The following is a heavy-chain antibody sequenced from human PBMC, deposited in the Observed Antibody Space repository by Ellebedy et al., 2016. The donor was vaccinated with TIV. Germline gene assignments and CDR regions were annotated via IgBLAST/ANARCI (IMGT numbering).Heavy chain of an antibody. J-gene: IGHJ4*02. CDR2: ISAHTGNT. D-gene: IGHD5/OR15-5a*01. CDR3: ARDMVQGMVSRYLWFDY. V-gene: IGHV1-18*01. CDR1: GYAFASYS. Sequence: ASVKVSCKASGYAFASYSVSWVRQAPGQGLEWMGWISAHTGNTNYAQKFQGRVSLTTDISTSTAYMELRSLRSDDTAVYYCARDMVQGMVSRYLWFDYWGQGTLVTVSS.